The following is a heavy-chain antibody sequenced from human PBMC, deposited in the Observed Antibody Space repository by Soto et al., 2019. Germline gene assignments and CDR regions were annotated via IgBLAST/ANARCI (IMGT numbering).Heavy chain of an antibody. Sequence: DTLSLTCTVSGYSIISSDFYWGWVRQPPGKGLEWIGSIFYLGSSYYNPSLKSRVTMSVDTSKNQFSLRLRSVTAADTALYFCARHSLALSKSNWFDPWGQGIMVTVSS. D-gene: IGHD3-3*02. J-gene: IGHJ5*02. CDR1: GYSIISSDFY. CDR3: ARHSLALSKSNWFDP. CDR2: IFYLGSS. V-gene: IGHV4-39*01.